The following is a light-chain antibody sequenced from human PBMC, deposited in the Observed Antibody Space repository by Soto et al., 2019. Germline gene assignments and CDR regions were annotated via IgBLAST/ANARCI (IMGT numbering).Light chain of an antibody. CDR1: QGISNY. Sequence: DIQMTQSPSSLSAPVGDRVTITCRASQGISNYLAWYQQKPGKVPKLLIYAASTLQSGVPSRFSGSGSGTDFTLTISSLQPEDVATYYCQKYNSALTFGQGTRLEI. CDR3: QKYNSALT. CDR2: AAS. V-gene: IGKV1-27*01. J-gene: IGKJ5*01.